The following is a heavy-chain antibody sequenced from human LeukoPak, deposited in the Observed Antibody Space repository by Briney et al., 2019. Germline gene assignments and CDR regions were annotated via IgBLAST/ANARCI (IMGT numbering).Heavy chain of an antibody. V-gene: IGHV1-69*06. CDR3: ARGSGTSPYYYYYGMDV. D-gene: IGHD2-2*01. J-gene: IGHJ6*04. CDR1: GGAFSSYA. Sequence: SVKVSCKASGGAFSSYAISWVRQAPGQGLEWMGGIIPIFGTANYAQKFQGRVTITADKSTSTAYMELSSLRSEDTAVYYCARGSGTSPYYYYYGMDVWGKGTTVTVSS. CDR2: IIPIFGTA.